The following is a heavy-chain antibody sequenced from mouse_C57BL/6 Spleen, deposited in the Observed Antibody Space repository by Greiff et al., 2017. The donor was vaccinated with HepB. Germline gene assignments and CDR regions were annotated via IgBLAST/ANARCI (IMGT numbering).Heavy chain of an antibody. J-gene: IGHJ2*01. CDR2: ISYDGSN. CDR1: GYSITSGYY. CDR3: ARDPRGGGY. Sequence: VQLKESGPGLVKPSQSLSLTCSVTGYSITSGYYWNWIRQFPGNKLEWMGYISYDGSNNYNPSLKNRISITRDTSKNQFFLKLNSVTTEDTATYYCARDPRGGGYWGQGTTLTVSS. V-gene: IGHV3-6*01.